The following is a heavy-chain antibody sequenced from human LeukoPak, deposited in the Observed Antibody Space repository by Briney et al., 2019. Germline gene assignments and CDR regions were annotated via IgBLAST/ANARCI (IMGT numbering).Heavy chain of an antibody. J-gene: IGHJ4*02. CDR1: GGSLSSSSYY. CDR2: IYYSGST. CDR3: ARGYISSLSSPFDY. D-gene: IGHD6-13*01. Sequence: PSQTLSLTCTVSGGSLSSSSYYWGWIRPPPGKRLGWVGDIYYSGSTNYKPSLKSRVTISVDTSKNQCSLKLSSVTAADTAVYYCARGYISSLSSPFDYWGQGTLVTVSS. V-gene: IGHV4-61*01.